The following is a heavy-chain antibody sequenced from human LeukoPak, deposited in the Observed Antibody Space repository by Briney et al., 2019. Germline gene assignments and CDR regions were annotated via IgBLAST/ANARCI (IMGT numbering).Heavy chain of an antibody. D-gene: IGHD6-13*01. CDR1: GYTFTSYY. Sequence: ASVKVSCKASGYTFTSYYMHWVRQASGQGLEWMGIINPSGGSTSYAQKFQGRVTMTRDTSTSTVYMELSSLRSEDTAVYYCASGYSSRLVYFQHWGQGTLVTVSS. J-gene: IGHJ1*01. V-gene: IGHV1-46*01. CDR3: ASGYSSRLVYFQH. CDR2: INPSGGST.